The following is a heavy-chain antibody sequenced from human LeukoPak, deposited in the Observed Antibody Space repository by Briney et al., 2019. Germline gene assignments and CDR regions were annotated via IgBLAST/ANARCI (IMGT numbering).Heavy chain of an antibody. CDR1: GFTFSIYS. D-gene: IGHD5-18*01. V-gene: IGHV3-48*01. Sequence: GGSLRLSCAASGFTFSIYSMNWVRQAPGKGLEWLSYISSTSTTIYEADSVKGRFTISRDNAKNSLYLQMNSLRAEDTAVYYCARVDGRGYSYGLFRGQGTLVTVSS. J-gene: IGHJ4*02. CDR2: ISSTSTTI. CDR3: ARVDGRGYSYGLF.